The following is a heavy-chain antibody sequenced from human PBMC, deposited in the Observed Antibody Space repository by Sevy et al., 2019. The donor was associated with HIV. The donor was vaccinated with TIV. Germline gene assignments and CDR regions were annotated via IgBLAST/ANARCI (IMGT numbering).Heavy chain of an antibody. CDR2: FDPEDDET. CDR1: GYTLTQFS. J-gene: IGHJ4*02. D-gene: IGHD3-22*01. CDR3: AVTKDYYDSSGYPFDY. V-gene: IGHV1-24*01. Sequence: ASVNVSCKVSGYTLTQFSMHWVRQAPEKGLEWMATFDPEDDETIYAQRLQGRVTMTEDTSTDTAYMELSSLRSDDTAVYYCAVTKDYYDSSGYPFDYWGQGSLVTVSS.